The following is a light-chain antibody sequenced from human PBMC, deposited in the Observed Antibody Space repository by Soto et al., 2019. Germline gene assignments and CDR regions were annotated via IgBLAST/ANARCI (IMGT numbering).Light chain of an antibody. CDR1: QGIRNE. CDR3: QQSYITPLT. CDR2: AAS. V-gene: IGKV1-6*02. Sequence: AIKMNQSPSSLSAYVGDRVTISCRASQGIRNEVGWYQHKPGEAPKLLIYAASTLQSGVPPRFSGSGSGTDFTLTISSLQPEDFATYYCQQSYITPLTFCGVTNVDI. J-gene: IGKJ4*01.